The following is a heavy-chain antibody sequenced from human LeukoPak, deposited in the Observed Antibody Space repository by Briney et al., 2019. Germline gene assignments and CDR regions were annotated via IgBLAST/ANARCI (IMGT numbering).Heavy chain of an antibody. CDR3: ERDRRGDSGITGTYYYYGMDV. D-gene: IGHD1/OR15-1a*01. V-gene: IGHV3-11*04. J-gene: IGHJ6*02. CDR2: ISSSGSTI. CDR1: GFTFSDYY. Sequence: GRSLRLSCAAAGFTFSDYYMSWIRQAPGKRLECVSYISSSGSTIYYADSLRGRFTISRNNAKNSLYLQMNSLRAEDTAVYYCERDRRGDSGITGTYYYYGMDVWGQGTTVTVSS.